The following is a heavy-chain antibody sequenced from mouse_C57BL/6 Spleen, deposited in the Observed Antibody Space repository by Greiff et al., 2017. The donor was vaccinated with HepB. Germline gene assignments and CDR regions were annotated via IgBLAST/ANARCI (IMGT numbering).Heavy chain of an antibody. Sequence: VHVKQSGPELVKPGASVKISCKASGYSFTGYYMNWVKQSPEKSLEWIGEINPSTGGTTYNQKFKAKATLTVDKSSSTAYMQLKSLTSEDSAVYYCARSGFRGDAMDYWGQGTSVTVSS. J-gene: IGHJ4*01. CDR3: ARSGFRGDAMDY. V-gene: IGHV1-42*01. CDR2: INPSTGGT. CDR1: GYSFTGYY.